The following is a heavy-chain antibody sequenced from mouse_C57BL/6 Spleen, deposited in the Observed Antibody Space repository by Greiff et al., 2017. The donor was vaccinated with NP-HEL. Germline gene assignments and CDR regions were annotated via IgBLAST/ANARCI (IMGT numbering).Heavy chain of an antibody. CDR2: IDPENGDT. V-gene: IGHV14-4*01. D-gene: IGHD1-1*01. CDR3: TTWMLGSLDY. CDR1: GFNIKDDY. Sequence: VQLQQSGAELVRPGASVKLSCTASGFNIKDDYMHWVKQRPEQGLEWIGWIDPENGDTEYASKFQGKATITADTSSNTAYLQLSSLTSEDTAVYYCTTWMLGSLDYWGQGTTLTGSS. J-gene: IGHJ2*01.